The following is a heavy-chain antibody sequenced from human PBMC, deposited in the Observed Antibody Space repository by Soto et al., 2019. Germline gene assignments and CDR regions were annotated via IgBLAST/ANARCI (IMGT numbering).Heavy chain of an antibody. CDR3: ARDRRVPSSTRSYYYYYYGMDV. D-gene: IGHD3-10*01. V-gene: IGHV3-30-3*01. CDR1: GFTFSSYA. CDR2: ISYDGSNK. Sequence: PGGSLRLSCAASGFTFSSYAMHWVRQAPGKGLEWVAVISYDGSNKYYADSVKGRFTISRDNSKNTLYLQMNSLRAEDTAVYYCARDRRVPSSTRSYYYYYYGMDVWGQGTTVTVSS. J-gene: IGHJ6*02.